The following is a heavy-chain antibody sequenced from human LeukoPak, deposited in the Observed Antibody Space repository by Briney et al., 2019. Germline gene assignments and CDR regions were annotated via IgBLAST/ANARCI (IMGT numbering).Heavy chain of an antibody. CDR1: GGSISSYY. V-gene: IGHV4-59*01. CDR3: ARVAYYDFWSGYSGYFDY. D-gene: IGHD3-3*01. J-gene: IGHJ4*02. CDR2: IYYSGST. Sequence: PSETLSLTCTVSGGSISSYYWSWIRQPPGKGLGWIGYIYYSGSTNYNPSLKSRVTISVDTSKNQFSLKLSSVTAADTAVYYCARVAYYDFWSGYSGYFDYWGQGTLVTVSS.